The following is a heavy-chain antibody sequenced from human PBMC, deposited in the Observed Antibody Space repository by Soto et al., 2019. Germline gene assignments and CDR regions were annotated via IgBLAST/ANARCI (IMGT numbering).Heavy chain of an antibody. J-gene: IGHJ4*02. CDR2: IWYDGSNK. V-gene: IGHV3-33*01. Sequence: GGSLRLSCAASGFTFSSYGMHWVRQAPGKGLEWVAVIWYDGSNKYYADSVKGRFTISRDNSKNTLYLQMNSLRAEDTAVYYCARDLERYSSGWYPSYYFDYWGQGTLVTVSS. CDR1: GFTFSSYG. CDR3: ARDLERYSSGWYPSYYFDY. D-gene: IGHD6-19*01.